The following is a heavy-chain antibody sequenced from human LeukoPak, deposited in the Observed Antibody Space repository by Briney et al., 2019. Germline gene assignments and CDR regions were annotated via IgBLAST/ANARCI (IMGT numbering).Heavy chain of an antibody. CDR3: ARDRPIDYGSGSYFDY. J-gene: IGHJ4*02. Sequence: PGGSLRLSCAASGFTFSSYAMNWVRQAPGKGLEWVSSISSSSSYIYYADSVKGRFTISRDNAKNSLYLQMNSLRAEDTAVYYCARDRPIDYGSGSYFDYWGQRTLVTVSS. D-gene: IGHD3-10*01. V-gene: IGHV3-21*01. CDR2: ISSSSSYI. CDR1: GFTFSSYA.